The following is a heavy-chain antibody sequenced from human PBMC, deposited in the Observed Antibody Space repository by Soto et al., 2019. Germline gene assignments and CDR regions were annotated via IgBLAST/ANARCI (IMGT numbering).Heavy chain of an antibody. Sequence: VQLLESGGGLVQPGGSLRLSCAASGFTFSSYAMSWVRQAPGKGLEWVSAISGSGGSTYYADSVKGRFTISRDNSKNTRYLQMNSLRAEDTAVYYCAKELIAVAGEKEGWFDPWGQGTLVTVSS. CDR1: GFTFSSYA. CDR3: AKELIAVAGEKEGWFDP. CDR2: ISGSGGST. V-gene: IGHV3-23*01. J-gene: IGHJ5*02. D-gene: IGHD6-19*01.